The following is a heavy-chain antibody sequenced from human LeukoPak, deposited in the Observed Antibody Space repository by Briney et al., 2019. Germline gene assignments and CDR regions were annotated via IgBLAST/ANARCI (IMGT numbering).Heavy chain of an antibody. CDR1: GFTFSDYY. V-gene: IGHV3-49*03. CDR2: IRSKAYGGTT. Sequence: GGSLRLSCTASGFTFSDYYMSWIRQAPGKGLEWVGFIRSKAYGGTTEYAASAKDRFTISRDDSKSIAYLQMNSLKTEDTAVYYCTRNYGDYWGQGTLVTVSS. J-gene: IGHJ4*02. CDR3: TRNYGDY.